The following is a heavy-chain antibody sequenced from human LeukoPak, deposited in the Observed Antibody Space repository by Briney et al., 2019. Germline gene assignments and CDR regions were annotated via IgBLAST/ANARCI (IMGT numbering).Heavy chain of an antibody. CDR2: IYYSGST. V-gene: IGHV4-59*01. Sequence: SETLSLTCTVSGGSISSYYWSWIRQPPGKGLEWIGYIYYSGSTNYNPSLKSRVTISVDTSKNQFSLKLSSVTAADTAVYYCARRSSSWYYFDYWGQGTLVTVSS. CDR1: GGSISSYY. CDR3: ARRSSSWYYFDY. J-gene: IGHJ4*02. D-gene: IGHD6-13*01.